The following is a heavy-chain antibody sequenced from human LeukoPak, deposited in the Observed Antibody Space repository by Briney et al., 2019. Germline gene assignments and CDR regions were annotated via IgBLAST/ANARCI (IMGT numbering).Heavy chain of an antibody. Sequence: GGSLRLSCAASGFTFSSYEMNWVRQAPGKGLEGVSYISSSGSTIYYADSVKGRFTISRDNAKNSLYLQMNSLRAEDTAVYYCARVVGMVFDYWGQGTLVTVSS. J-gene: IGHJ4*02. V-gene: IGHV3-48*03. CDR2: ISSSGSTI. CDR1: GFTFSSYE. D-gene: IGHD2-21*01. CDR3: ARVVGMVFDY.